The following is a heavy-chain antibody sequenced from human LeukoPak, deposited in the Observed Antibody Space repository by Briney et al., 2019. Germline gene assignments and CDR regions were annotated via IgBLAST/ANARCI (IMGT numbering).Heavy chain of an antibody. CDR1: GYSSTSYW. CDR3: ARQMRHSSGCYDY. D-gene: IGHD6-19*01. V-gene: IGHV5-51*01. Sequence: GESLKISCKGSGYSSTSYWIVWVRQMPGKGLEWMGIIYPGDSDTRYSPSFQGQVTISADKSISTAYLQWSSLKASDTAMYYCARQMRHSSGCYDYWGQGTLVTVSS. J-gene: IGHJ4*02. CDR2: IYPGDSDT.